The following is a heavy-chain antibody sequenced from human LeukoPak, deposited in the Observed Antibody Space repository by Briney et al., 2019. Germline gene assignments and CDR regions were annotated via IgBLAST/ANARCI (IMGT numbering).Heavy chain of an antibody. CDR2: ITSSSRYI. V-gene: IGHV3-21*01. J-gene: IGHJ6*03. D-gene: IGHD1-26*01. Sequence: PGGSLRLSCAASGFTFSSYNMNWVRQAPGKGLEWVSSITSSSRYIYYADSVKGRFTISRDNAKSSLYLQMNSPRAEDTAVYYCARDPYSGSYGDYYYYYMDVWGKGTTVTISS. CDR3: ARDPYSGSYGDYYYYYMDV. CDR1: GFTFSSYN.